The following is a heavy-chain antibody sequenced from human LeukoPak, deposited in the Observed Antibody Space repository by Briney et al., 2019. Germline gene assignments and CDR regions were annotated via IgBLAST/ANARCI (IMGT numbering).Heavy chain of an antibody. Sequence: GGSLRLSCAASGFTFSRYTMNWVRQAPGKWLEWVSFISSGSSTTYYADSVKGRFTISRDNAESSLYLQMNSLRDEDTAVYYCARVAEIQLWLRSAFDSWGQGTVVTVSS. V-gene: IGHV3-48*02. CDR2: ISSGSSTT. J-gene: IGHJ4*02. CDR1: GFTFSRYT. D-gene: IGHD5-18*01. CDR3: ARVAEIQLWLRSAFDS.